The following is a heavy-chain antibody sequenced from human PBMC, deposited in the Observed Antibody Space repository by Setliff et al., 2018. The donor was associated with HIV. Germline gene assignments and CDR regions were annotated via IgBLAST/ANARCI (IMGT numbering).Heavy chain of an antibody. CDR3: ATHGAQ. Sequence: SETLSLTCAVYGGSFSEYYWSWIRQSPGKGLEWIGEINHSGSTHYNPSLKSRVTISVDTSKNQFSLKLSSVTAADTAVYYCATHGAQWGQGTLVTVSS. D-gene: IGHD1-26*01. CDR1: GGSFSEYY. CDR2: INHSGST. V-gene: IGHV4-34*01. J-gene: IGHJ4*02.